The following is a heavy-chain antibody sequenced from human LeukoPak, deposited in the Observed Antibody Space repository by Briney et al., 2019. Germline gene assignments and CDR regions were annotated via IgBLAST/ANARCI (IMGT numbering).Heavy chain of an antibody. V-gene: IGHV1-2*02. Sequence: GASVKPCCTASGYIFSAYYMHWARQAPGPGLEWLGWINPKSGAADYAQQFRGRVTMHRDTSINTDYMEMKRVTSGDTAVCYWARGAEAETSPLDFWGQGTLVIVS. CDR3: ARGAEAETSPLDF. CDR2: INPKSGAA. J-gene: IGHJ4*02. D-gene: IGHD6-13*01. CDR1: GYIFSAYY.